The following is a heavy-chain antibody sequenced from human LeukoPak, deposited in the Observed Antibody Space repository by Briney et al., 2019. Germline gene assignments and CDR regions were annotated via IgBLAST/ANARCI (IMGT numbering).Heavy chain of an antibody. CDR2: IYYSGST. Sequence: PSETLCLTCTVSGGSISSYYWSWIRQPPGKGLEWIGYIYYSGSTNYNPSLKSRVTISVDTSKNQFSLKLSSVTAADTAVYYCARDSSGSYGAFDIWGQGTMVTVSS. CDR3: ARDSSGSYGAFDI. J-gene: IGHJ3*02. D-gene: IGHD3-22*01. V-gene: IGHV4-59*01. CDR1: GGSISSYY.